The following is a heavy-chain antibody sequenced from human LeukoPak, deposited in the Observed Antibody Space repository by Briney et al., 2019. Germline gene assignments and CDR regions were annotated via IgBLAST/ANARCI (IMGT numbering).Heavy chain of an antibody. Sequence: SETLSLTCTVSGGCISSYYWSWIRQPPGKGLEWIGYIYYSGSTNYNPSLKSRVTISVDTSKNQFSLKLSSVTAADTAVYYCARGGIAARRVGWFDPWGQGTLVTVSS. D-gene: IGHD6-6*01. CDR1: GGCISSYY. CDR3: ARGGIAARRVGWFDP. J-gene: IGHJ5*02. V-gene: IGHV4-59*01. CDR2: IYYSGST.